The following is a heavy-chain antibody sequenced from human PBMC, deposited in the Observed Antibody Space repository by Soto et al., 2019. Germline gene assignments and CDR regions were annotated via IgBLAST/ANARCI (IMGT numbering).Heavy chain of an antibody. CDR2: ISSSSSTI. D-gene: IGHD6-13*01. Sequence: EVQLVESGGGLVQPGGSLRLSCAASGFTFSSYSMNWVRQAPGKGLELVSYISSSSSTIYYADSVKGRFTISTDNAKNSLYLQMNSLRAEDTAVYYCARHPERIAEIGWFDPWGQGTLVTVSS. V-gene: IGHV3-48*01. CDR3: ARHPERIAEIGWFDP. CDR1: GFTFSSYS. J-gene: IGHJ5*02.